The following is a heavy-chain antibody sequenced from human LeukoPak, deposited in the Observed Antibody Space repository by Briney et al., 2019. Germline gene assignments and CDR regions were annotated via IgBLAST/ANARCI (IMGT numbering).Heavy chain of an antibody. CDR2: ISYDGSNK. Sequence: GGSLRLSCAASGFTFSSYAMHWVRQAPGKGLEWVAVISYDGSNKYYADSVKGRFTISRDNSKNTLYLQMNSLRAEDTAVYYCARDGGGYRFYNWFDPWGQGTLVTVSS. D-gene: IGHD5-12*01. CDR3: ARDGGGYRFYNWFDP. CDR1: GFTFSSYA. V-gene: IGHV3-30*04. J-gene: IGHJ5*02.